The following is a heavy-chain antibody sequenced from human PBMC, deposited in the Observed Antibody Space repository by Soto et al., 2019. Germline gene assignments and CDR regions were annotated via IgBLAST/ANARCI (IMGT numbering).Heavy chain of an antibody. V-gene: IGHV4-39*01. J-gene: IGHJ5*02. CDR1: GASISTISYY. Sequence: SETLSLTGTVSGASISTISYYWAWIRQPPGKGLEWVGSINCEECFYSKPSLKSRVTISVDTSRDRFCLNLSSVTAADTPVYYCERHWLWDPIPDWFDPWGQGTLVTVSS. CDR3: ERHWLWDPIPDWFDP. CDR2: INCEECF. D-gene: IGHD2-21*01.